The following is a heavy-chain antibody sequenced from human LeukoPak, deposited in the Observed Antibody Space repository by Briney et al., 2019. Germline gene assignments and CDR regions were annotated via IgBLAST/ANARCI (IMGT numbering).Heavy chain of an antibody. Sequence: GGSLRLSCAASGFTFSSYAMHWVRQAPGKGLKYVSAISSNGGSTYYANSVKGRFTISRDNSKNTLYLQMGSLRAEDMAVYYCARGRGLLPSYWFDPWGQGTLVTVSS. J-gene: IGHJ5*02. CDR2: ISSNGGST. V-gene: IGHV3-64*01. CDR1: GFTFSSYA. CDR3: ARGRGLLPSYWFDP. D-gene: IGHD3-3*01.